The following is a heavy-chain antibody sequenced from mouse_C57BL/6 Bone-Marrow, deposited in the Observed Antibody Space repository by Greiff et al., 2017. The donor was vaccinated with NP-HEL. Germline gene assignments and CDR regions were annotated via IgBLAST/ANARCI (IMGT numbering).Heavy chain of an antibody. D-gene: IGHD1-1*01. J-gene: IGHJ2*01. CDR1: GYSFTGYY. CDR3: ARPHYYGSSMYYFDY. CDR2: INPSTGGT. V-gene: IGHV1-42*01. Sequence: VQLQQSGPELVKPGASVKISCKASGYSFTGYYMNWVKQSPEKSLEWIGEINPSTGGTTYNQKFKAKATLTVDKSSSTAYMQLKSLTSEDSAVYYCARPHYYGSSMYYFDYWGQGTTLTVSS.